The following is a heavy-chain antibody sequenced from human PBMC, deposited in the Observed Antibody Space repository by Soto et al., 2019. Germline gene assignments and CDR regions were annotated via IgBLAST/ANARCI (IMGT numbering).Heavy chain of an antibody. CDR3: ARESVYATTYYFDY. D-gene: IGHD2-8*01. J-gene: IGHJ4*02. Sequence: GGSLRLSCAASGFTVSSNYMSWVRQAPGKGLEWVSVIYSGGSTYYADSVKGRFTISRDNSKNTLYLQMNSLRAEDTAVYYCARESVYATTYYFDYWGQGTLVTVSS. CDR1: GFTVSSNY. CDR2: IYSGGST. V-gene: IGHV3-53*01.